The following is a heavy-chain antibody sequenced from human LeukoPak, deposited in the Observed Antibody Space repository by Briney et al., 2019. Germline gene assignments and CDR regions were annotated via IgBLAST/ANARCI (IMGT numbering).Heavy chain of an antibody. CDR3: ARDTVKGIAVAGGALDI. CDR2: IYYSGST. D-gene: IGHD6-19*01. Sequence: SETLSLTCTVSGGSISSYYWSWIRQPPGKGLEWIGYIYYSGSTNYNPSLKSRVTISVDTSKNQFSLKLSSVTAADTAVYYCARDTVKGIAVAGGALDIWGQGTMVTVSS. J-gene: IGHJ3*02. V-gene: IGHV4-59*01. CDR1: GGSISSYY.